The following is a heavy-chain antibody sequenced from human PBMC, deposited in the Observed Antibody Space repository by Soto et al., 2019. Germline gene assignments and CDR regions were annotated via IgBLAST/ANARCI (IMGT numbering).Heavy chain of an antibody. Sequence: VQLVESEGGVVQPGRSLRLSCASSGFTFSSYDMHWVRQAPGKGLEWVAVIWYDGSNEFYADSVKGRFTISRDNSKNTLFLQIDSLRAEDTSVYYCARSAGKGGLAAPIDFWGQGTLVTVSS. CDR1: GFTFSSYD. J-gene: IGHJ4*02. D-gene: IGHD6-13*01. CDR2: IWYDGSNE. CDR3: ARSAGKGGLAAPIDF. V-gene: IGHV3-33*01.